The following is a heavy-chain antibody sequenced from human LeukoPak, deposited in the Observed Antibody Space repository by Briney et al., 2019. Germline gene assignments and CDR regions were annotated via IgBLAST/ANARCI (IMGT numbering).Heavy chain of an antibody. CDR2: ISWDSGSV. Sequence: GGSLRLSCAASGFTFDDYAMHWVRQAPGKGLEWVSGISWDSGSVDSADSVKGRFTISRDNARNSLYLQMNSLRAEDTALYYCAKGNSYDSSGLPFDYWGQGTLVTVSS. V-gene: IGHV3-9*01. D-gene: IGHD3-22*01. CDR1: GFTFDDYA. CDR3: AKGNSYDSSGLPFDY. J-gene: IGHJ4*02.